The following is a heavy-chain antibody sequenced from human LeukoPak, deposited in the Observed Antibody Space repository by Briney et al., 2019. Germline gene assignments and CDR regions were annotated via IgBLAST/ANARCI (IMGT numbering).Heavy chain of an antibody. CDR3: GRVPVYSGTYFDY. Sequence: SETLSLTCTVSGGSISSGDYYWSWLRQPPGKGLEWIGYIYYSGSTYFNPSLKSRVTISVETSKNQFSLKLSSVSAADTAVYYCGRVPVYSGTYFDYWGQGTLVTVSS. CDR2: IYYSGST. D-gene: IGHD1-26*01. J-gene: IGHJ4*02. V-gene: IGHV4-30-4*01. CDR1: GGSISSGDYY.